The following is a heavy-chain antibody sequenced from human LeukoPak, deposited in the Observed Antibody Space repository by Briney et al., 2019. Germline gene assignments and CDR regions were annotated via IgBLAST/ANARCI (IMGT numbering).Heavy chain of an antibody. D-gene: IGHD2-2*01. V-gene: IGHV4-34*01. CDR1: GGSFSGYY. J-gene: IGHJ4*02. CDR3: ARGLDCSSTSCPIYYFDY. CDR2: INHSGST. Sequence: SETLSLTCAVYGGSFSGYYWSWIRQPPGKGLEWIREINHSGSTNYNPSLKSRVTISVDTSKNQFSLKLSSVTAADTAVYYCARGLDCSSTSCPIYYFDYWGQGTLVTVSS.